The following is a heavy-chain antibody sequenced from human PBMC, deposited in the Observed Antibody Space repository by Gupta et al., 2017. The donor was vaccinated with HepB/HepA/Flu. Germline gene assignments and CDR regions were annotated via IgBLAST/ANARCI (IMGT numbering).Heavy chain of an antibody. V-gene: IGHV3-11*06. Sequence: GRFTISRDNAKNSLYLQMINLRVEDTAVYYCARDRSEATIEVVSPDYWGQGTLVTVSS. CDR3: ARDRSEATIEVVSPDY. J-gene: IGHJ4*02. D-gene: IGHD3-22*01.